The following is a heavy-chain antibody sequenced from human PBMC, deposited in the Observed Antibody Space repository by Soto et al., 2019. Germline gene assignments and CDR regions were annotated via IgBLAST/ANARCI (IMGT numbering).Heavy chain of an antibody. CDR3: AKDHYGSAIYGMDV. D-gene: IGHD3-10*01. V-gene: IGHV3-9*01. Sequence: EVQLVESGGGLVQPGRSLRLSCAASGFRVEDYAMHWVRQAPGKGREWVSGIAWNSDIIGYAYSVKGRFTISRDNGKNSLYLQMNSLRPEDTALYYCAKDHYGSAIYGMDVWGQGTTVTVSS. CDR2: IAWNSDII. J-gene: IGHJ6*02. CDR1: GFRVEDYA.